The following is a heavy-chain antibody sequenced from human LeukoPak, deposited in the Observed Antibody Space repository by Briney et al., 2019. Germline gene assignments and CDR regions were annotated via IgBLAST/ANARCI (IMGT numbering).Heavy chain of an antibody. Sequence: ASVKVSCKASGYTFTAYYMHWVRQAPGRGLEWMGRINPNSGGTDYAQKFQGRVTMTRDTSISTAYMELSRLRSDDTAVYYCARGYNRGYDFWSGYYRIDYWGQGTLVSVSS. V-gene: IGHV1-2*06. J-gene: IGHJ4*02. CDR2: INPNSGGT. D-gene: IGHD3-3*01. CDR3: ARGYNRGYDFWSGYYRIDY. CDR1: GYTFTAYY.